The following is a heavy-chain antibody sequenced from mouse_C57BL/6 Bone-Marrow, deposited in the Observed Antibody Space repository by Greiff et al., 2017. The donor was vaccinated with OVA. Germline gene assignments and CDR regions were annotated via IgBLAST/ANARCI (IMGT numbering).Heavy chain of an antibody. Sequence: EVQLQQSGAELVRPGASVKLSCTASGFNIKDDYMHWVKQRPEQGLEWIGWIDPENGDTEYASKFQGKATITADTSSNTAYLQLSSLTSEDTAVYYCTAVNWGRGYAMDYWGQGTSVTVSS. CDR2: IDPENGDT. CDR1: GFNIKDDY. CDR3: TAVNWGRGYAMDY. V-gene: IGHV14-4*01. D-gene: IGHD4-1*01. J-gene: IGHJ4*01.